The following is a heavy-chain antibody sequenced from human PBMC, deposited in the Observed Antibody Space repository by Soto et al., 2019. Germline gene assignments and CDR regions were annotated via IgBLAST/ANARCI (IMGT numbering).Heavy chain of an antibody. Sequence: GGSLRLSCAASGFTFSSYSMNWVRQAPGKGLEWVSCISSSSSTIYYADSVKGRFTISRDNAKNSLYLQMNSLRDEDTAVYYCARDLSSGSYPLYYYYGMDVWGQGTTVTVPS. D-gene: IGHD3-10*01. CDR3: ARDLSSGSYPLYYYYGMDV. J-gene: IGHJ6*02. CDR2: ISSSSSTI. V-gene: IGHV3-48*02. CDR1: GFTFSSYS.